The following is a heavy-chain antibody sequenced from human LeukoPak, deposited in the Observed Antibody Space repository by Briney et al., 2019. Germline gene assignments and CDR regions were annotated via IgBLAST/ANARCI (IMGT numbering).Heavy chain of an antibody. D-gene: IGHD3-3*01. V-gene: IGHV1-2*02. CDR1: GYTFTVYY. CDR2: INPNSGGT. J-gene: IGHJ4*02. Sequence: GASVTVSFKASGYTFTVYYMHWVRQAPGQGLEWMGWINPNSGGTNYAQKFQGRVTMTRDTSISTAYMELSRLRSDDTAVYYCARDRNDFWREVDYWGQGTLVTVSS. CDR3: ARDRNDFWREVDY.